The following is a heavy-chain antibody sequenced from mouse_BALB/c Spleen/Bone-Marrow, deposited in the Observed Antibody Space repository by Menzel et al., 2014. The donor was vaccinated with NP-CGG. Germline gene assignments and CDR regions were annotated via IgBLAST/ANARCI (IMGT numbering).Heavy chain of an antibody. V-gene: IGHV1-7*01. Sequence: VKLLESGAELAKPGASVKMSCKASGYTFTSYWMHWVKQRPGQGLEWIGYINPSTGYTEYNQKFKDKATLTADKSSSTAYMQLSSLTSEDSAVYYWARGVRGYDGFAYWGQGTLVTVSA. D-gene: IGHD2-2*01. J-gene: IGHJ3*01. CDR3: ARGVRGYDGFAY. CDR1: GYTFTSYW. CDR2: INPSTGYT.